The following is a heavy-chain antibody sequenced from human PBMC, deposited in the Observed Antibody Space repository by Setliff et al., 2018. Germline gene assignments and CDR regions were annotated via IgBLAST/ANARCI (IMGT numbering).Heavy chain of an antibody. CDR2: MNPNNGNT. V-gene: IGHV1-2*04. CDR3: ARGTLWFGEPYYGMDV. J-gene: IGHJ6*02. CDR1: GYTFTGYY. Sequence: ASVKVSCKASGYTFTGYYMHWVRQATGQGLEWMGGMNPNNGNTGYAQKFQGWVTMTRDTSISTAYMELSRLRSDDTAVYYCARGTLWFGEPYYGMDVWGQGTTVTVSS. D-gene: IGHD3-10*01.